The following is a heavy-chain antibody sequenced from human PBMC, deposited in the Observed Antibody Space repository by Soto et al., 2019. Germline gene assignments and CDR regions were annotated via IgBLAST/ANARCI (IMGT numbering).Heavy chain of an antibody. CDR3: ARENAAAAPSYYHYYMDV. D-gene: IGHD2-2*01. Sequence: QIQLVQSGAEVKKPGTSVRISCKASGYTFINYGVSWVRQAPGPDLEWMGGISPYNGNTKYAQKLQDRVTMTTDTSTSTAFMELRSLKSDDTGVYYCARENAAAAPSYYHYYMDVWGKGTTVTVSS. J-gene: IGHJ6*03. CDR1: GYTFINYG. CDR2: ISPYNGNT. V-gene: IGHV1-18*01.